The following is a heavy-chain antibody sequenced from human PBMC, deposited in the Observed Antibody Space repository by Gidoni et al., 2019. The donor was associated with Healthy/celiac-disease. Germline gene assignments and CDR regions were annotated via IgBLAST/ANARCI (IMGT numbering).Heavy chain of an antibody. CDR2: IYPGDSDT. J-gene: IGHJ4*02. Sequence: EVQLVQSGAEVKKPGESLKISCKGSGYSFTSYWIGWVRQMPGKGLEWMGIIYPGDSDTRYSPSFQGQVTISADKSISTAYLQWSSLKASDTAMYYCARPAFSHYDILTGYPYDYWGQGTLVTVSS. CDR3: ARPAFSHYDILTGYPYDY. V-gene: IGHV5-51*01. CDR1: GYSFTSYW. D-gene: IGHD3-9*01.